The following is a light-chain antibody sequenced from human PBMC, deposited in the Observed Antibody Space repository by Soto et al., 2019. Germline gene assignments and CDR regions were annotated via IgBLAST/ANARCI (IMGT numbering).Light chain of an antibody. Sequence: EIVLTQSPGTLSLSPGERATLSCRASQRVSSGYLAWYQQKPGQAPRLLIYGASNRATDIPDRFSGSGSGTDFTLTISRLEPEDFAVYYCQQYGSSPTFGGGTKVDIK. V-gene: IGKV3-20*01. CDR2: GAS. CDR1: QRVSSGY. CDR3: QQYGSSPT. J-gene: IGKJ4*01.